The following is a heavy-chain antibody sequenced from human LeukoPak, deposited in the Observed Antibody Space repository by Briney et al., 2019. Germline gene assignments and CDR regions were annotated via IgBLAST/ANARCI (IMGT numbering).Heavy chain of an antibody. CDR3: ARESRLGYCSSTSCSFDY. J-gene: IGHJ4*02. CDR1: GGSISSSNW. V-gene: IGHV4-4*02. D-gene: IGHD2-2*01. Sequence: SGTLSLTCAVSGGSISSSNWWSWVRQPPGKGLEWIGEIYHSGSTNYNPSLKSRVTISVDKSKNQFSLKLSSVTAADTAVYYCARESRLGYCSSTSCSFDYWGQGTLVTVSS. CDR2: IYHSGST.